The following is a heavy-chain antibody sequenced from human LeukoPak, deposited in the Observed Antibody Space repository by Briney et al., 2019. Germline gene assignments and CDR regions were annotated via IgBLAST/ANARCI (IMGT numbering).Heavy chain of an antibody. D-gene: IGHD6-19*01. CDR3: ARDLSSGWYLSSASYYFDY. J-gene: IGHJ4*02. Sequence: GGSLRLSCAASGFTFSSYEMNWVRQAPGKGLEWVSYISSTGSTIYYADSVEGRFTISRDNAKNSLYLQMNSLRAEDTAVYYCARDLSSGWYLSSASYYFDYWGQGTLVTVSS. CDR1: GFTFSSYE. V-gene: IGHV3-48*03. CDR2: ISSTGSTI.